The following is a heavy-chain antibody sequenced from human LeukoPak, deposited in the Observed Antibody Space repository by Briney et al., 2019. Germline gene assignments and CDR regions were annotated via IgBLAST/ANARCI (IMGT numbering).Heavy chain of an antibody. V-gene: IGHV4-4*07. Sequence: ETLSLTCTVSGGSISSYYWSWIRQPAGKGLEWIGRIYTRGSTNYNPSLKSRVTMSADMSKNQFSLKLSSVTAADAAVYYCAGEGHYYDSTGYYYGGGDYWGQGTLVTVSS. J-gene: IGHJ4*02. CDR2: IYTRGST. D-gene: IGHD3-22*01. CDR3: AGEGHYYDSTGYYYGGGDY. CDR1: GGSISSYY.